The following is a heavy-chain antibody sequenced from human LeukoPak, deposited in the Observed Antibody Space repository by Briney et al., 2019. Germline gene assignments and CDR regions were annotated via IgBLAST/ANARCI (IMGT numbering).Heavy chain of an antibody. J-gene: IGHJ5*02. V-gene: IGHV4-59*11. D-gene: IGHD6-13*01. CDR1: GDSISSHY. CDR2: IYYSGST. CDR3: ARSAYSSSWSS. Sequence: SETLSLTCTVSGDSISSHYWSWIRQPPGKGLEWIGYIYYSGSTNYNPSLKSRVTISVDTSKNQFSLKLSSVTAADTAVYYCARSAYSSSWSSWGQGTLVTVSS.